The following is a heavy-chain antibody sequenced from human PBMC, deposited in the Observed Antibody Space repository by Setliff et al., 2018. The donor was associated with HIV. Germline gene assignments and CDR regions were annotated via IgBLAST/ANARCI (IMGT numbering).Heavy chain of an antibody. CDR3: ATLDHSGGNFLAY. V-gene: IGHV4-30-2*01. CDR1: GGSISSGGYS. J-gene: IGHJ4*02. Sequence: PSETLSLTCAVSGGSISSGGYSWNWIRQPPGKGLEWIGYIYHSGSTIYNPSLKSRITISLDTSKEHFSLELSSATAADTAVYYCATLDHSGGNFLAYWGQGSLVTVSS. CDR2: IYHSGST. D-gene: IGHD2-21*02.